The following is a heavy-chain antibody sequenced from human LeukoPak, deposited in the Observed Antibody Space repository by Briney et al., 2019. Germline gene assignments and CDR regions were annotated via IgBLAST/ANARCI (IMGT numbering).Heavy chain of an antibody. CDR3: ARQRGYCSSTSCSAAWGGYYFDY. V-gene: IGHV4-59*08. CDR2: IYYSGST. Sequence: SETLSLTCTVSGGSISSYYWSWIRQPPGKGLEWIGYIYYSGSTNYNPSLKSRVTISVDTSKNQFSLKLSSVTAADTAVYYCARQRGYCSSTSCSAAWGGYYFDYWGQGTLVTVSS. CDR1: GGSISSYY. J-gene: IGHJ4*02. D-gene: IGHD2-2*01.